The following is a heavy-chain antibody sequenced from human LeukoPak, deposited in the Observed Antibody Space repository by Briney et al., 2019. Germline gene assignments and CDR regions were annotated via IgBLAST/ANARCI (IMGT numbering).Heavy chain of an antibody. V-gene: IGHV4-39*07. Sequence: SETLSLTCIVSGGSISSTSYYWGWIRQSPGKGLEWIGSIHYRGTTYYNPSLLSRGTISVDTSKNQFSLKLNSVTAADTAVYFCARRGGHGGSFDYWGQGTLVTVSS. CDR3: ARRGGHGGSFDY. CDR1: GGSISSTSYY. D-gene: IGHD4-23*01. CDR2: IHYRGTT. J-gene: IGHJ4*02.